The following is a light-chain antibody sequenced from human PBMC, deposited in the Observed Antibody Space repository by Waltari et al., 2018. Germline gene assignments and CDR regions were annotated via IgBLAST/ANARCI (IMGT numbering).Light chain of an antibody. Sequence: QSALTQPASVSGSPGQSITISCTGTSSDVGTYNLVSWYQPHPAKGPKLMIYEVTKRPSGFSNRFSGSKSGNTASLPISGLQAEYEAEYYCCSYAGSKFYVFGTGTKVTVL. V-gene: IGLV2-23*02. CDR2: EVT. CDR1: SSDVGTYNL. CDR3: CSYAGSKFYV. J-gene: IGLJ1*01.